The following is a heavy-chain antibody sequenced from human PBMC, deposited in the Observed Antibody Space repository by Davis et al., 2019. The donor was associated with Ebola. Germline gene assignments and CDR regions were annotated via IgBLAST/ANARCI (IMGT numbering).Heavy chain of an antibody. D-gene: IGHD6-13*01. CDR2: ISGSGGST. CDR1: GFTFSSYA. V-gene: IGHV3-23*01. CDR3: AKVSIAYSSSWKGGVDY. J-gene: IGHJ4*02. Sequence: GESLKISCAASGFTFSSYAMSWVRQAPGKGLEWVSAISGSGGSTYYADSVKGRFTISRDNSKNTLYLQMNSLRAEDTAVYYCAKVSIAYSSSWKGGVDYWGQGTLVTVSS.